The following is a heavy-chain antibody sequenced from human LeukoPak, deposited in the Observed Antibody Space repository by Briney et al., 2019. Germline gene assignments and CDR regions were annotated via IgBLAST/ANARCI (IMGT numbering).Heavy chain of an antibody. CDR1: GGSISSYY. D-gene: IGHD2-2*01. CDR2: IYYSGST. Sequence: SETLSLTCTVSGGSISSYYWSWIRQPPGKGLEWIGYIYYSGSTNYNPSLKSQVTISVDTSKNQFSLKLSSVTAADTAVYYCARVVPAAMDASGWYDYWGQGTLVTVSS. J-gene: IGHJ4*02. CDR3: ARVVPAAMDASGWYDY. V-gene: IGHV4-59*01.